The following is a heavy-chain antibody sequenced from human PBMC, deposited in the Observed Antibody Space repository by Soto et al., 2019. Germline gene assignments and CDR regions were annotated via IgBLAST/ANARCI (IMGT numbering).Heavy chain of an antibody. Sequence: SETLSLTCTVSGGSISSSNYFWGWIRQPPGKGLEWIGSIYYSGSTFHNSSLKSRVTISVDTPKNQFSLQLSSVTAADTAVYYCARLPRPMILTAYGSLDYWGQGTLVTVSS. J-gene: IGHJ4*02. CDR3: ARLPRPMILTAYGSLDY. CDR1: GGSISSSNYF. D-gene: IGHD3-9*01. V-gene: IGHV4-39*01. CDR2: IYYSGST.